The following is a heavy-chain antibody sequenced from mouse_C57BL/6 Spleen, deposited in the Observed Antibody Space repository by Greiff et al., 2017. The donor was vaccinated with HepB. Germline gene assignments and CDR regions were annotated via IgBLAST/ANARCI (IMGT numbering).Heavy chain of an antibody. CDR1: GYTFTDYK. Sequence: EVQLQQSGPELVKPGASVKMSCKASGYTFTDYKMHWVKQSHGKSLEWIGYINTNNGGTSYNQKFKGKATLTVNKSSSTAYMELRRLTSEDSAVYYCARKSSGYYAMDYWGQGTSVTVSS. CDR3: ARKSSGYYAMDY. CDR2: INTNNGGT. J-gene: IGHJ4*01. V-gene: IGHV1-22*01.